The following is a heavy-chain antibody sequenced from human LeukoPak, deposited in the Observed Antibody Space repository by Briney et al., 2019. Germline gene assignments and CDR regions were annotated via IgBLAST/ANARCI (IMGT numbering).Heavy chain of an antibody. J-gene: IGHJ5*02. CDR1: GDSISSYY. D-gene: IGHD2/OR15-2a*01. CDR3: ARDLGLPLSWFDP. Sequence: KPSETLSLTCTVSGDSISSYYWSWIRQPPGKGLEWIGYIYYSGSTNYNPSLKSRVTISVDTSKNQFSLKLSSVTAADTAVYYCARDLGLPLSWFDPWGQGTLVTVSS. CDR2: IYYSGST. V-gene: IGHV4-59*01.